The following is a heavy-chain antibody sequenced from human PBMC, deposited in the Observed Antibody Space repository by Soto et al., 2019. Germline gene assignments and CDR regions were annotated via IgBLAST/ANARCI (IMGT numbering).Heavy chain of an antibody. Sequence: SETLSLTCTVSGASIRSHYWNWIRQFPGKGLEWIGYIYYNGITSYNPSLRSRVTISVDTSKNQFSLKLRSVTAADTTMYYCARGDMDSIFGTRGGSFDPWGQGTLVTVSS. V-gene: IGHV4-59*11. J-gene: IGHJ5*02. CDR1: GASIRSHY. D-gene: IGHD3-3*01. CDR3: ARGDMDSIFGTRGGSFDP. CDR2: IYYNGIT.